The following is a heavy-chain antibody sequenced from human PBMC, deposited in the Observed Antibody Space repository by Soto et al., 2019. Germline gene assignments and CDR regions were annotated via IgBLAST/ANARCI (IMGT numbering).Heavy chain of an antibody. D-gene: IGHD2-8*01. CDR2: INAGNGNT. CDR1: GHTFTGYY. Sequence: ASVKVSCKASGHTFTGYYMHWVRQAPGQRLEWMGWINAGNGNTKYSQKFQGRVTITRDTSASTAYMELSSLRSEDTAVYYCARDGYCTNGVCYTTLLDYYYGMDVWGQGTTVTVSS. CDR3: ARDGYCTNGVCYTTLLDYYYGMDV. V-gene: IGHV1-3*01. J-gene: IGHJ6*02.